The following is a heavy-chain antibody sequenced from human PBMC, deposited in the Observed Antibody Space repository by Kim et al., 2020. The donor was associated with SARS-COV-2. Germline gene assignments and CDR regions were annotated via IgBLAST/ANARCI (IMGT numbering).Heavy chain of an antibody. CDR1: GGSISSYY. D-gene: IGHD6-13*01. V-gene: IGHV4-59*01. CDR3: ARDSGIAAAGIDY. J-gene: IGHJ4*02. Sequence: SETLSLTCTVSGGSISSYYWSWIRQPPGKGLEWIGYIYYSGSTNYNPSLKSRVTISVDTSNNQFSLKLSSVTAADTAVYYCARDSGIAAAGIDYWGQGTLVTVSS. CDR2: IYYSGST.